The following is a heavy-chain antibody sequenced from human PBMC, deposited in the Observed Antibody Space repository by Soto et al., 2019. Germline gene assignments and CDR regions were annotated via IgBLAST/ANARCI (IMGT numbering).Heavy chain of an antibody. Sequence: GESLKISCAASGFTFSSYAMSWVRQAPGKGLEWVSAISGSGGSTYYADSVKGRFTISRDNSKNTLYLQMNSLRAEDTAVYYCAKSPSSWYRNYFDYWGQGTLVTVSS. J-gene: IGHJ4*02. CDR1: GFTFSSYA. CDR2: ISGSGGST. V-gene: IGHV3-23*01. CDR3: AKSPSSWYRNYFDY. D-gene: IGHD6-13*01.